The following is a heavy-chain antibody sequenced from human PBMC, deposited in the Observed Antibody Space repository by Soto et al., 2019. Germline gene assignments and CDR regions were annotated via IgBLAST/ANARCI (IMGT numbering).Heavy chain of an antibody. CDR3: ARAFSSGSGGFDY. CDR1: GGSISSYY. CDR2: IYYSGST. D-gene: IGHD6-19*01. Sequence: SETLSLTCTVSGGSISSYYWSWIRQPPGKGLEWIGYIYYSGSTNYNPSLKSRVTISVDTSKNQFSLKLSSVTAADTAVYYCARAFSSGSGGFDYWGQGTLVTVSS. J-gene: IGHJ4*02. V-gene: IGHV4-59*08.